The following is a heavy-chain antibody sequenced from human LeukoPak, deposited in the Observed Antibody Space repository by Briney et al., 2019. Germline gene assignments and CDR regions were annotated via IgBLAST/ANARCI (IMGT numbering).Heavy chain of an antibody. D-gene: IGHD3-3*01. CDR2: INHSGST. V-gene: IGHV4-34*01. Sequence: PSETLSLTCAVYGGSFSGYYWSWIRQPPGKGLEWIGEINHSGSTNYNPSLKSRVTISVDTSKNQFSLKLSSVTAADTAVYYCARDRMDFWSGYYTRWGPYYFDYWGQGTPVTVSS. J-gene: IGHJ4*02. CDR1: GGSFSGYY. CDR3: ARDRMDFWSGYYTRWGPYYFDY.